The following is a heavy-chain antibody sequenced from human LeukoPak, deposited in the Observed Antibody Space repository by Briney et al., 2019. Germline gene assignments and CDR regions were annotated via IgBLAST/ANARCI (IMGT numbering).Heavy chain of an antibody. Sequence: GGSLRLSCAASGFTFSSYVMHWVRQAPGKGLEYVSAISRNGDSTNYADSVKGRFTISRDNSKNTLYLQMAYLRAEDMAVYHCARDSSPWYYYDRSGSNGFDPWGQGTLVTVSS. CDR2: ISRNGDST. CDR1: GFTFSSYV. CDR3: ARDSSPWYYYDRSGSNGFDP. J-gene: IGHJ5*02. D-gene: IGHD3-22*01. V-gene: IGHV3-64*02.